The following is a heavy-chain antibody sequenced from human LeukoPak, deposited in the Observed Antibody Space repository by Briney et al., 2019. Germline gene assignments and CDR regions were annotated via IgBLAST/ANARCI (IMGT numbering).Heavy chain of an antibody. CDR1: GFTFSSYS. D-gene: IGHD2-21*02. Sequence: GGSLRLSCAASGFTFSSYSMDWVRQAPGKGLEWVSSISSSSSYIYYADSVKGRFTISRDNAKNSLYLQMNSLRAEDTAVYYCAREVAYVGGDCPTDAFDIWAKGQWSPSLQ. J-gene: IGHJ3*02. CDR3: AREVAYVGGDCPTDAFDI. V-gene: IGHV3-21*01. CDR2: ISSSSSYI.